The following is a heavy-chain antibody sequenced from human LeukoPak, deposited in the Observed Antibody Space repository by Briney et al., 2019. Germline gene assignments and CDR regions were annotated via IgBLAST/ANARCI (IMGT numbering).Heavy chain of an antibody. CDR2: IYYSGST. V-gene: IGHV4-59*01. Sequence: PSETLSLTCTVSGDSISSYYWSWIRQPPGKGLEWIGYIYYSGSTSNNPSPQSRVTISIDTSKNQISLKLSSVTAADTAVYYCARPLGNGYSYWYFDLWGRGTLVTVSS. D-gene: IGHD3-22*01. J-gene: IGHJ2*01. CDR3: ARPLGNGYSYWYFDL. CDR1: GDSISSYY.